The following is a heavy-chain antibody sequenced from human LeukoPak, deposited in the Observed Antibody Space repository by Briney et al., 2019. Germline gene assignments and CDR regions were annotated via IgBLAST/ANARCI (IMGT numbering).Heavy chain of an antibody. V-gene: IGHV3-7*01. J-gene: IGHJ4*02. CDR1: GFRFTDYW. CDR3: VRDRIREPQFLFDY. D-gene: IGHD1-26*01. CDR2: IDKYGSEK. Sequence: PGGSLRLSCAASGFRFTDYWMAWVRQAPGKGLEWVANIDKYGSEKNYVDSVEGRFTISRDNDEESVYLQMNDLRGDDTAVYYCVRDRIREPQFLFDYWGQGILVTVSS.